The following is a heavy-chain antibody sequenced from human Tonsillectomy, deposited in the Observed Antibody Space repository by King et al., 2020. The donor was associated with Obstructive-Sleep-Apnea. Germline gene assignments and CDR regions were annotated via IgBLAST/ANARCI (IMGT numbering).Heavy chain of an antibody. Sequence: EVQLVESGAEVKKPGESLKISCKGSGYRFTNYWIAWVRQMPGQGLEYMGIIYPGDSDTRYSPSFQGQVTISADKSISTAYLQWSSLKASDTAMYYCARLLPLTSSSLAYWGQGTLVTVSS. CDR3: ARLLPLTSSSLAY. CDR1: GYRFTNYW. J-gene: IGHJ4*02. D-gene: IGHD3-9*01. CDR2: IYPGDSDT. V-gene: IGHV5-51*01.